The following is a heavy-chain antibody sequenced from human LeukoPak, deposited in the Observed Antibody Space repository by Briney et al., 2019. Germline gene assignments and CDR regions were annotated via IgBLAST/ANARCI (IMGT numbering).Heavy chain of an antibody. CDR3: ARGGYYDSWSGYYSDY. J-gene: IGHJ4*02. CDR2: ISSNGGST. CDR1: GFTFSSYA. D-gene: IGHD3-3*01. Sequence: GGSLRLSCAASGFTFSSYAMHWVRQAPGKGLEYVSAISSNGGSTYYANSVKGRFTISRDNSKNTLYLQMGSLRAEDMAVYYCARGGYYDSWSGYYSDYWGQGTLVTVSS. V-gene: IGHV3-64*01.